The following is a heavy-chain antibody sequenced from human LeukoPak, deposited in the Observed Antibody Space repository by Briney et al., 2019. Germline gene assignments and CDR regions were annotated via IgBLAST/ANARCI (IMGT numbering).Heavy chain of an antibody. J-gene: IGHJ6*02. V-gene: IGHV1-18*01. D-gene: IGHD3-22*01. CDR3: ARGGDSSGLYYYYGMDV. CDR2: ISAYNGKT. Sequence: ASVKVSCKASGYTFTSYGISWVRQAPGQGLEWMGWISAYNGKTNYAQKLQGRVTMTTDTSTSTAYMELRSLRSDDTAVYYCARGGDSSGLYYYYGMDVWGQGTTVTVSS. CDR1: GYTFTSYG.